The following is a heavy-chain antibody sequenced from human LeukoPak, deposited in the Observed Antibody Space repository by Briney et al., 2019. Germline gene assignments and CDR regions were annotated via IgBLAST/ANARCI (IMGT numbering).Heavy chain of an antibody. V-gene: IGHV4-34*01. J-gene: IGHJ4*02. CDR3: AREFSGYDFDH. CDR2: INRSGST. CDR1: GGAFSGYY. Sequence: SETLSLTCAVSGGAFSGYYWSWIRQPPGKGLEWIGEINRSGSTNYNPSLKSRVTISVDTSKNQFSLKMRSVTAADTAVYYCAREFSGYDFDHWGQGTLVTVSS. D-gene: IGHD5-12*01.